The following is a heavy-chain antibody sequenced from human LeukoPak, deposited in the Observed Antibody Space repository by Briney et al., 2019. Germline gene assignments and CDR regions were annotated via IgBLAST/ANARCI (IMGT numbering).Heavy chain of an antibody. CDR2: IKIKAHGGTT. CDR1: GFNFRDYS. V-gene: IGHV3-15*01. D-gene: IGHD6-19*01. CDR3: TTDHQQWLFDY. Sequence: NSGGSLRLSCVAYGFNFRDYSMNWVRQAPGKGLEWVGRIKIKAHGGTTDYAAPVTGRFTISRDDSKNTLYLEMNSLKTEDTGVYYCTTDHQQWLFDYWGQGTLVTVSS. J-gene: IGHJ4*02.